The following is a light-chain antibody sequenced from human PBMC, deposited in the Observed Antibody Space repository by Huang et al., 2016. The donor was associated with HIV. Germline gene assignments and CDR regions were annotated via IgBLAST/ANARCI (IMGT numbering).Light chain of an antibody. Sequence: DIVMTQSPDSLAVSLGERATINCKSSQSILYSSTDNSYLAWYHQNPGQPPQLLIYWASTRESGVPDRFSGSGSGTDFTLTISSLQAEDVAVYYCQQYYSSPFTFGPGTKVDIK. CDR2: WAS. J-gene: IGKJ3*01. CDR1: QSILYSSTDNSY. CDR3: QQYYSSPFT. V-gene: IGKV4-1*01.